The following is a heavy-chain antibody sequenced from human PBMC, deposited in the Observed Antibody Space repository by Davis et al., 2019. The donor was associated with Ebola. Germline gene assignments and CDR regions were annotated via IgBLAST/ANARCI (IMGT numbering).Heavy chain of an antibody. D-gene: IGHD1-26*01. J-gene: IGHJ5*02. CDR3: ARGLGMGWFDP. V-gene: IGHV4-34*01. Sequence: SETLSLTCAVYGESFSGYYWSWVRQPPGKGLEWIGEINHTGSTNYNPSLKSRVTISADMSKNQFSLKLSSVTAADTAIYYCARGLGMGWFDPWGQGTLVTVSS. CDR2: INHTGST. CDR1: GESFSGYY.